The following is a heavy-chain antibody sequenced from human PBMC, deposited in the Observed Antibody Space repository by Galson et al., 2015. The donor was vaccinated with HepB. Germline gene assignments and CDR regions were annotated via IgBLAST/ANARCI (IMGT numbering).Heavy chain of an antibody. CDR1: GFTFSAFT. Sequence: SLRLSCAPSGFTFSAFTLHWVRQAPGKGLEWVAVVSDDGSRKFYADSLRGRFTISRDNSKNTLYLQMTGLTTEDTAGYYCARDQAGLYDNSGSYFDYWGQGTLVTVSS. CDR2: VSDDGSRK. J-gene: IGHJ4*02. CDR3: ARDQAGLYDNSGSYFDY. D-gene: IGHD3-22*01. V-gene: IGHV3-30*04.